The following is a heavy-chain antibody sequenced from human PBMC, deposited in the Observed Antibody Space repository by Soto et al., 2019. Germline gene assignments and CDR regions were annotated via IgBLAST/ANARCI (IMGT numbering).Heavy chain of an antibody. Sequence: QVQLVQSGAEVKTPGASVKVSCKASGYTFTSYDMNWVRQAPGQGLEWMGWMNPNNGNTGYAQKFQGRLTMTRDTAISIAHMELSSLRNEDTAVYYCARSDGYNFNWLDSWGQGTLVTVSA. CDR3: ARSDGYNFNWLDS. J-gene: IGHJ5*01. V-gene: IGHV1-8*01. CDR2: MNPNNGNT. D-gene: IGHD2-21*01. CDR1: GYTFTSYD.